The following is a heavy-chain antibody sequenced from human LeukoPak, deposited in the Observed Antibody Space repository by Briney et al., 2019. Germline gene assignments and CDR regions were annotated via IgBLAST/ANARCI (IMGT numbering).Heavy chain of an antibody. Sequence: GGSLRLSCAASGFTLSDHYMSWIRQAPGKGLEWVTFISSSGRIIYYADSVKGRFTISRDNSKNTLYLQMNSLRAEDTAVYYCAKGGIAAAGTFDYWGQGTLVTVSS. CDR1: GFTLSDHY. CDR3: AKGGIAAAGTFDY. J-gene: IGHJ4*02. V-gene: IGHV3-11*04. CDR2: ISSSGRII. D-gene: IGHD6-13*01.